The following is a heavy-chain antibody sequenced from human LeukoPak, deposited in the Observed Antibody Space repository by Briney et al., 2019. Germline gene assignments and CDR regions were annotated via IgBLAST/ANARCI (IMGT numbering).Heavy chain of an antibody. D-gene: IGHD3-16*01. CDR1: GFTFSSYG. CDR3: ARASLGDLFYSDF. CDR2: IWYDGSNK. J-gene: IGHJ4*02. Sequence: GGSLRLSCAASGFTFSSYGMHWVRQAPGKGLEWVAVIWYDGSNKYYADSVKGRFTISRDNSKNTLYLQMNSLRSEDTAVYYCARASLGDLFYSDFWGQGTLVTVSS. V-gene: IGHV3-33*01.